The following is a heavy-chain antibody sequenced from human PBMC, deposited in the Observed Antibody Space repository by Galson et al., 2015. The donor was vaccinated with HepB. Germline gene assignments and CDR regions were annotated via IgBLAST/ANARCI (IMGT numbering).Heavy chain of an antibody. Sequence: SVKVSCKASGYTFTDYVVNWVRQAPGQGLEWMGWMNTNTGKPTYAPGFSVRFVFSLDTSVTTAYLQISSLETDDTAVYYCARSPLRFLDWLPYYDYYYMDVWGEGTTVTVSS. CDR3: ARSPLRFLDWLPYYDYYYMDV. CDR2: MNTNTGKP. CDR1: GYTFTDYV. J-gene: IGHJ6*03. D-gene: IGHD3-3*01. V-gene: IGHV7-4-1*02.